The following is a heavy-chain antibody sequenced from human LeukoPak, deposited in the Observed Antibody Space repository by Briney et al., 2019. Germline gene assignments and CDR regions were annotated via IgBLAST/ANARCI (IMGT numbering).Heavy chain of an antibody. V-gene: IGHV4-59*06. Sequence: PSETLSLTCTVSGGSISSYYWSWIRQPPGKGLERIGYIYYSGSTYYNPSLKSRVTISVDTSKNQFSLKLSSVTAADTAVYYCARATYYYDSSGSGEFQHWGQGTLVTVSS. J-gene: IGHJ1*01. CDR1: GGSISSYY. CDR2: IYYSGST. D-gene: IGHD3-22*01. CDR3: ARATYYYDSSGSGEFQH.